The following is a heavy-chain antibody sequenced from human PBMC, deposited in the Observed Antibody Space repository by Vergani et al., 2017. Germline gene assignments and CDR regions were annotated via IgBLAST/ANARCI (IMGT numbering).Heavy chain of an antibody. J-gene: IGHJ4*02. Sequence: EVQLVESGGGLVQPGRSLRLSCAASGFTFDDYAMHWVRQAPGKGLEWVSGISWNSGSIGYADSVKGRFAISRDNSKNTLYLQMNSLRAEDTAVYYCAKDFLSGNSYGYHLDDWSQGTLVTVSS. D-gene: IGHD5-18*01. V-gene: IGHV3-9*01. CDR3: AKDFLSGNSYGYHLDD. CDR2: ISWNSGSI. CDR1: GFTFDDYA.